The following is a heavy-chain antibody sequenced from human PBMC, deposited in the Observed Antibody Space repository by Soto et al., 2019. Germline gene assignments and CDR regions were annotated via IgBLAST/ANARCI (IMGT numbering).Heavy chain of an antibody. J-gene: IGHJ4*02. D-gene: IGHD3-22*01. Sequence: QVQLQESGPGLVKPSETLSLTCTVSGGSISPYYWSWIRQPPGKGLEWIGFIYYSGSTNYNPSLKTRVTRSVATSQIPFSLMLPSVTAADTAVYYCARPRSSGYAGEFDYWGQGTLVTVSS. CDR1: GGSISPYY. CDR2: IYYSGST. CDR3: ARPRSSGYAGEFDY. V-gene: IGHV4-59*01.